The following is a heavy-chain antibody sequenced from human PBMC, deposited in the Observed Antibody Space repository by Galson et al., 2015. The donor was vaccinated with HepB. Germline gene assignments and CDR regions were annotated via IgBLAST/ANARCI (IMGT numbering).Heavy chain of an antibody. D-gene: IGHD3-3*01. CDR2: INPSGGST. J-gene: IGHJ6*02. V-gene: IGHV1-46*01. Sequence: SVKVSCKSSGYTFTSYYMHWVRQAPGQGLEWMGIINPSGGSTSYAQKFQGRVTMTRDTSTSTVYMELSSLRSEDTAVYYCARGSYYDFWSGYYTGKTATYYYYGMDVWGQGTTVTVSS. CDR3: ARGSYYDFWSGYYTGKTATYYYYGMDV. CDR1: GYTFTSYY.